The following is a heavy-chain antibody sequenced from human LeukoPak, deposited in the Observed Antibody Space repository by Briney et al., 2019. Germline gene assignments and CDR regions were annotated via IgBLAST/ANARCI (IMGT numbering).Heavy chain of an antibody. Sequence: GGSLRLSCAASGFTFSDYYMSWIRQAPGKGLEWVSYISSSGSTTYYADSVKGRFTISRDNSQYTLYLQVNSLRAEDTAVYYCAKGLVPAAIRVVDYWGQGTLVTVSS. D-gene: IGHD2-2*01. CDR1: GFTFSDYY. CDR2: ISSSGSTT. V-gene: IGHV3-11*01. CDR3: AKGLVPAAIRVVDY. J-gene: IGHJ4*02.